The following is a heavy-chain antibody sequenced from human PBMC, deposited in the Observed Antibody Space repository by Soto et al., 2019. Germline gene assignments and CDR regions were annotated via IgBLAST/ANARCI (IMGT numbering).Heavy chain of an antibody. V-gene: IGHV3-23*01. CDR1: GFTFSSYS. J-gene: IGHJ4*02. Sequence: GGSLRLSCAATGFTFSSYSMSWVRQAPGSGGEWVSAISGSGGSTYYADSVKGRFTISRDNSKNTLYLQMNSLRAEDTAVYYCAKATLITMVRGVTRTPFYFDYWGQGTLVTVSS. CDR3: AKATLITMVRGVTRTPFYFDY. CDR2: ISGSGGST. D-gene: IGHD3-10*01.